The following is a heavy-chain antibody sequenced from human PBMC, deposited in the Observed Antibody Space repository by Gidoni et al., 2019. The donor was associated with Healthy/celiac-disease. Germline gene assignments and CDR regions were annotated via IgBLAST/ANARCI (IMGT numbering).Heavy chain of an antibody. V-gene: IGHV4-59*01. CDR2: GST. Sequence: GSTNYNPSLKSRVTISVDTSKNQFSLKLSSVTAADTAVYYCASRRDGYVADWGQGTLVTVSS. D-gene: IGHD5-12*01. J-gene: IGHJ4*02. CDR3: ASRRDGYVAD.